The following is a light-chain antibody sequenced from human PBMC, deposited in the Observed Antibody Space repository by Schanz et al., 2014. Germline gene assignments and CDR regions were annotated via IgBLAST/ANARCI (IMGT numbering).Light chain of an antibody. CDR3: QQYRTYPLT. V-gene: IGKV3-20*01. CDR1: QSVSSSY. CDR2: AAS. Sequence: EIVLTQSPGTLSLSPGERATLSCRASQSVSSSYLAWYQQKPGQAPRLLIYAASSRATGIPDRFSGAGSGTDFTLTISSLQPEDFATYYCQQYRTYPLTFGGGTEVEI. J-gene: IGKJ4*01.